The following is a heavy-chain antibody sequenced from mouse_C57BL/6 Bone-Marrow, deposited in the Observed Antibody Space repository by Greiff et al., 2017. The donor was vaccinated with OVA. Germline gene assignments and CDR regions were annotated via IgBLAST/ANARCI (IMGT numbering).Heavy chain of an antibody. CDR2: INPNNGGT. CDR1: GYTFTDYN. Sequence: VQLKESGPELVKPGASVKIPCKASGYTFTDYNMDWVKQSHGKGLEWIGDINPNNGGTIYNQKFKGKATLTVDKSSSTAYMELRSLTSEDTAVYYCARTGYYGSSPWFAYWGQGTLVTVSA. V-gene: IGHV1-18*01. CDR3: ARTGYYGSSPWFAY. J-gene: IGHJ3*01. D-gene: IGHD1-1*01.